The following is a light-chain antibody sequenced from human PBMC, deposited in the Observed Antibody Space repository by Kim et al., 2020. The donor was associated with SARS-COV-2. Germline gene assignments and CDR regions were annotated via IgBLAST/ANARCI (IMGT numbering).Light chain of an antibody. J-gene: IGKJ4*01. V-gene: IGKV3-20*01. CDR2: GTS. CDR1: QSVNTAY. Sequence: EIVLTQSPGTLSLSPGERASLSCRASQSVNTAYLGWYQKKPGQAPRVLIYGTSNRATGIPDRFSGSGSGTDFTLTISRLEPEDFAVYYCQQYVSAPLTFGGGTKVEI. CDR3: QQYVSAPLT.